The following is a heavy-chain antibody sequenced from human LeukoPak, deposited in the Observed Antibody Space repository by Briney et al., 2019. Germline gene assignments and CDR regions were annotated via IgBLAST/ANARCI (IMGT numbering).Heavy chain of an antibody. D-gene: IGHD3-10*01. CDR2: VSSSSSYI. CDR1: GFTFSSYS. CDR3: ARSGSGSYDAFDI. J-gene: IGHJ3*02. V-gene: IGHV3-21*01. Sequence: GGSLRLSCAASGFTFSSYSMNWVRQAPGKGLEWVSSVSSSSSYIYYADSVKGRFTISRDNAKNSLYLQMNSLRAEGTAVYYCARSGSGSYDAFDIWGQGTMVTVSS.